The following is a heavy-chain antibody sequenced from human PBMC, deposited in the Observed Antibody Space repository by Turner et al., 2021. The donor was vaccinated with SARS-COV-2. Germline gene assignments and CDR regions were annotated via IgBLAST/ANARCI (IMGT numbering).Heavy chain of an antibody. Sequence: QLQLQESGPGLVKPAATLSLTCAVSGASISRSSDSWGWIRQPPGKGLEWIGNIDDRGSTYYNPSLKSRLTIFVDTSKNQVSLKMTSVTAADTAVYYCGSGGFIWFGAWGQGTLVTVSS. V-gene: IGHV4-39*01. J-gene: IGHJ5*02. D-gene: IGHD5-12*01. CDR1: GASISRSSDS. CDR3: GSGGFIWFGA. CDR2: IDDRGST.